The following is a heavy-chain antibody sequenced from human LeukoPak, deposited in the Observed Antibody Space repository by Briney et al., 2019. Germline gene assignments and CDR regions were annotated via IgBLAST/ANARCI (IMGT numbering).Heavy chain of an antibody. J-gene: IGHJ4*02. CDR1: GGSFSGYY. D-gene: IGHD3-3*01. CDR3: ARDSPHTGPSLYDFWSGYYGIDY. Sequence: SETLSLTCAVYGGSFSGYYWSWIRQPPGKGLEWTGEINHSGSTNYNPSLKSRVTISVDTSKNQFSLKLSSVTAADTAVYYCARDSPHTGPSLYDFWSGYYGIDYWGQGTLVTVSS. CDR2: INHSGST. V-gene: IGHV4-34*01.